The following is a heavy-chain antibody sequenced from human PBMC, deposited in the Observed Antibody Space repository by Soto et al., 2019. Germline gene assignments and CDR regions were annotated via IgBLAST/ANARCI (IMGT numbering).Heavy chain of an antibody. CDR2: ISSSSSYT. D-gene: IGHD3-22*01. CDR3: AREKGYYDSSGLYTHWLDP. J-gene: IGHJ5*02. CDR1: GFTFSDYY. V-gene: IGHV3-11*06. Sequence: GGSLRLSCAASGFTFSDYYMSWIRQAPGKGLEWVSYISSSSSYTNYADSVKGRFTISRDNAKNSLYLQMNSLRAEDTAVYYCAREKGYYDSSGLYTHWLDPWGQGTLVTVSS.